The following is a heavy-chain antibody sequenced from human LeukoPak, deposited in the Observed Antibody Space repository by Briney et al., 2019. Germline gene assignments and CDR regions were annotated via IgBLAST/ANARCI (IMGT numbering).Heavy chain of an antibody. CDR2: INHSGST. V-gene: IGHV4-34*01. CDR1: GGSISSYY. J-gene: IGHJ4*02. Sequence: PSETLSLTCTVSGGSISSYYWSWIRQPPGKGLEWIGEINHSGSTNYNPSLKSRVTISVDTSKNQFSLKLSSVTAADTAVYYCAGRQELDYWGQGTLVTVSS. CDR3: AGRQELDY.